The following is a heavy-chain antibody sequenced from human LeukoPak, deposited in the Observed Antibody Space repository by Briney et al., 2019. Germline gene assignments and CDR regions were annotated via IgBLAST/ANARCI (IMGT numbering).Heavy chain of an antibody. CDR2: IYYSGST. Sequence: SETLSLTCTVSGGSISSSSYYWGWIRQPPGKRLEWIGSIYYSGSTYYNPSLKSRVTMSVDTSKNQFSLKLNSVTAADTAVYYCVREYCTSTSCPSWGWFDPWGQGTLVTVSS. V-gene: IGHV4-39*07. J-gene: IGHJ5*02. CDR1: GGSISSSSYY. D-gene: IGHD2-2*01. CDR3: VREYCTSTSCPSWGWFDP.